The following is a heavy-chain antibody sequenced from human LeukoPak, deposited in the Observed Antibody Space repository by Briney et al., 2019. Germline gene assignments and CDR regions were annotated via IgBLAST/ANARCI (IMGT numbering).Heavy chain of an antibody. J-gene: IGHJ4*02. CDR1: GGTFSSYA. V-gene: IGHV1-69*05. CDR2: IIPIFGTA. Sequence: SVKVSCKASGGTFSSYAISWVRQAPGQGLEWMGGIIPIFGTANYAQKFQGRVTITTDESTSTAYMELSSLRSEDTAVYYCARVMDYYGSGGWEPYFDYWGQGTLVTVSS. D-gene: IGHD3-10*01. CDR3: ARVMDYYGSGGWEPYFDY.